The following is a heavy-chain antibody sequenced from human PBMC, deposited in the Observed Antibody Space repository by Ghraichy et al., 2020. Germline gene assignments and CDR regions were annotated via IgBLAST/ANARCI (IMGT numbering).Heavy chain of an antibody. CDR2: IYYSGST. CDR3: ARRVYYYDRSPSSYYFDY. V-gene: IGHV4-39*01. D-gene: IGHD3-22*01. Sequence: ESLNISCTVSGASISTTNYYWDWIRQPPGKGLEWIGTIYYSGSTYYNPSLKSRVTISVDTSKNQFSLRLSSVTAADTALYYCARRVYYYDRSPSSYYFDYWGQGNLVTVSS. J-gene: IGHJ4*02. CDR1: GASISTTNYY.